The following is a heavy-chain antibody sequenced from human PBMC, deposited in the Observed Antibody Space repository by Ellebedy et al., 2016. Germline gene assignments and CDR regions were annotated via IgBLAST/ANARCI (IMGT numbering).Heavy chain of an antibody. CDR2: VYYSGTP. CDR3: ARGYCSGGRCYAYGMDV. V-gene: IGHV4-59*01. Sequence: SETLSLTXTVSGGSTSGYYWSWVRQPPGKGLEWIGYVYYSGTPNYNPSLKSRVTISLDRSNNQFSLKLTSVTAADTAVYYCARGYCSGGRCYAYGMDVWGQGTTVTVPS. J-gene: IGHJ6*02. CDR1: GGSTSGYY. D-gene: IGHD2-15*01.